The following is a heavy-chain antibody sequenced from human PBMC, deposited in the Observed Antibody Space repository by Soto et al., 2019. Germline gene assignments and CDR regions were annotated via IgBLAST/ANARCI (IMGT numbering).Heavy chain of an antibody. CDR1: GDSINNYY. V-gene: IGHV4-4*07. D-gene: IGHD2-15*01. CDR3: ARVDGVIAAWGGTVNYYYRMAV. Sequence: PSKNPALACAVSGDSINNYYWRWIRQPAGKGLEWIGRIYTSGSTNYTPSLKSRVTMSVDTSKNQVSLKLSCVTAEETAVYYCARVDGVIAAWGGTVNYYYRMAVWGQGTTVPVS. CDR2: IYTSGST. J-gene: IGHJ6*02.